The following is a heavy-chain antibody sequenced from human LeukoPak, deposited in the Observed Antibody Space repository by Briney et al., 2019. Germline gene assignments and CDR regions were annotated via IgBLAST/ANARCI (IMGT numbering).Heavy chain of an antibody. CDR2: FDPEDGET. D-gene: IGHD6-6*01. CDR1: GYTLTELS. Sequence: ASVKVSCKVSGYTLTELSMHWVRQAPGKGLEWMGGFDPEDGETIYAQKFQGRVTMTEDTSTDTAYMELSSLRSEDTAVYYCAKKAKVADRLDWFDSWGQGTLVTVSS. V-gene: IGHV1-24*01. J-gene: IGHJ5*01. CDR3: AKKAKVADRLDWFDS.